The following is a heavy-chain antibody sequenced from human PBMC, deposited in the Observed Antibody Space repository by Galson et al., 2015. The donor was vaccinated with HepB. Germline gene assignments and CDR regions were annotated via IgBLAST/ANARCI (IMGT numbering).Heavy chain of an antibody. CDR1: GFTFSSYG. J-gene: IGHJ6*03. D-gene: IGHD6-19*01. CDR2: IWYDGSNK. Sequence: SLRLSCAASGFTFSSYGMHWVRQAPGKGLEWVAVIWYDGSNKYYADSVKGRFTISRDNSKNTLYLQMNSLRAEDTAVYYCARVYSSGSPLTWYYMDVWGKGTTVTVSS. CDR3: ARVYSSGSPLTWYYMDV. V-gene: IGHV3-33*01.